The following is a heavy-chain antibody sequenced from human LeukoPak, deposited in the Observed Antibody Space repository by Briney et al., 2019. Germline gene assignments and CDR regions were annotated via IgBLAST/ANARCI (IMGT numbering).Heavy chain of an antibody. J-gene: IGHJ4*02. CDR3: AKRDSN. Sequence: PGRSLRLSCAASGFTFSSCGMHWVRQAPGKGLEWVTVISYDGSNKYYADSVKGRFTISRDNSKNTLYLQMNSLRAEDTAVYYCAKRDSNWGQGTLVTVSS. CDR1: GFTFSSCG. D-gene: IGHD6-13*01. CDR2: ISYDGSNK. V-gene: IGHV3-30*18.